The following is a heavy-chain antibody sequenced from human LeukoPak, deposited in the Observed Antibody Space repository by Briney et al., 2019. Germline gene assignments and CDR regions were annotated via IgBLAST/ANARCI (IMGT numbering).Heavy chain of an antibody. CDR1: GGSISSYF. J-gene: IGHJ4*02. CDR3: ARVDIVVVPAAPFDY. D-gene: IGHD2-2*03. CDR2: IYYSGST. Sequence: SETLSLTCTVSGGSISSYFWGWIRQPPGKGLEWIGSIYYSGSTYYNPSLKSRVTISVDTSKNQFSLKLSSVTAADTAVYYCARVDIVVVPAAPFDYWGQGTLVTVSS. V-gene: IGHV4-39*01.